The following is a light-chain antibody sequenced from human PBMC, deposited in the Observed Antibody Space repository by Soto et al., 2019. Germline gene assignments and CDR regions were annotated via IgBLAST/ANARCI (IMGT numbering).Light chain of an antibody. V-gene: IGKV1-5*01. Sequence: DIQMTQSPSTLSASVGDRVTITCRASQSISSWLAWYQQKPGKAPKLLIYDASSLESGVPSRFSGSGSGTEFTLTICSLQPDDFASYYCQQYGTTFGQGTKVEIK. CDR2: DAS. CDR3: QQYGTT. J-gene: IGKJ1*01. CDR1: QSISSW.